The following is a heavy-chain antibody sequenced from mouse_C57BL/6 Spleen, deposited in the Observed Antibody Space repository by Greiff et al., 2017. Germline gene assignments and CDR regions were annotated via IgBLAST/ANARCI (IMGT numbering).Heavy chain of an antibody. Sequence: QVQLQQPGAELVRPGSSVKLSCKASGYTFTSYWMHWVKQRPIQGLEWIGNIDPSDSETHYNQKFKDKATLTVGKSSSTAYMQLSSLTSEDSAVYYCARGYYGSSYWYFDVWGTGTTVTVSS. J-gene: IGHJ1*03. CDR1: GYTFTSYW. D-gene: IGHD1-1*01. CDR3: ARGYYGSSYWYFDV. CDR2: IDPSDSET. V-gene: IGHV1-52*01.